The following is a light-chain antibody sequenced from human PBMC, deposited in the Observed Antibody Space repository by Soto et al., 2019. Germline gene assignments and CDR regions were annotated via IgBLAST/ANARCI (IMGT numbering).Light chain of an antibody. CDR3: KQYNNWPLT. CDR2: GAS. V-gene: IGKV3D-15*01. J-gene: IGKJ4*01. Sequence: EIVMTQSPATLSVSPGERATLSCRASQSVSSNLAWYQQKPGQAPRLLIYGASTRATGIPARFSGSGSGTEFTLTSSSLQYEDFAVYYCKQYNNWPLTFGGGTKVEIK. CDR1: QSVSSN.